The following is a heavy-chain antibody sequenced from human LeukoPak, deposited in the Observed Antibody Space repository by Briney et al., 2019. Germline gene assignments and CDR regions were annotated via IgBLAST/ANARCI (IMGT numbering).Heavy chain of an antibody. V-gene: IGHV4-4*02. CDR3: ARDSKSGSSWFFDY. CDR1: GGSINGSEW. D-gene: IGHD6-13*01. CDR2: IYHSGSA. J-gene: IGHJ4*02. Sequence: SETLSLTCAVSGGSINGSEWWNWVRQAPGKGLEWIGEIYHSGSASYNPSLKSRVAISVDKSKNQSSLQLRSVTAADTAVYYCARDSKSGSSWFFDYWGQGTLVTVSS.